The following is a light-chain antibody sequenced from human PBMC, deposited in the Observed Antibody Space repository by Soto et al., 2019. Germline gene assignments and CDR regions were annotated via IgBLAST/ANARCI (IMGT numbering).Light chain of an antibody. V-gene: IGLV2-14*01. Sequence: QSALTQPASVSGSPGQSITISCTGTSSDVGAYSYVSWYQQHPGKAPKLIIYDVSNRPSGVSNRFSGSKSGNTASLTISGLEAEDEADYYCSSATSSITLVFGGGTKVTVL. CDR1: SSDVGAYSY. CDR2: DVS. CDR3: SSATSSITLV. J-gene: IGLJ2*01.